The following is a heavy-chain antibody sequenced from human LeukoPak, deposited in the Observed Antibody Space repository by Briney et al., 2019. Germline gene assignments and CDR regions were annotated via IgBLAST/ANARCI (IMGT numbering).Heavy chain of an antibody. J-gene: IGHJ4*02. CDR3: TKAAYGNYVNLDY. V-gene: IGHV3-49*04. CDR1: RFTFGDYA. Sequence: PGGSLRLSCTASRFTFGDYAISWVRQAPGKGLEWVGFIRSKAFGGTTEYAASVKGRFTISRDDSKSIAYLQMNNLKTEDTAVYYFTKAAYGNYVNLDYWGQGTLVTVSS. D-gene: IGHD4-11*01. CDR2: IRSKAFGGTT.